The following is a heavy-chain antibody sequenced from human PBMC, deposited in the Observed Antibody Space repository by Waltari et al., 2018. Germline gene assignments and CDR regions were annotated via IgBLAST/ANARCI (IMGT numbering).Heavy chain of an antibody. J-gene: IGHJ4*02. CDR3: AKDSDFWSGFFDY. Sequence: EVQMLESGGGLVQPGGSLRLSCAASGFTFSSYAMSWVRQAPGKGLEWVAAISGSGGSTYYADSVKGRFTISRDNSKNTLYLQMNSLRAEDTAVYYCAKDSDFWSGFFDYWGQGTLVTVSS. CDR2: ISGSGGST. V-gene: IGHV3-23*01. CDR1: GFTFSSYA. D-gene: IGHD3-3*01.